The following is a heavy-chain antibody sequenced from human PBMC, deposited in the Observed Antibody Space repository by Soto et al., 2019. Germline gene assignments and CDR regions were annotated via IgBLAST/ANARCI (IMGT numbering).Heavy chain of an antibody. Sequence: QVQLVQSGAEVREPGASVKVSCKASGYSFTSLDINWVRQTAGQGLEWMGWMQPSTGRTGYAQKFQGRVTMTRDTSINAAYMELTTLISDDTAVYCCALGVSAGVDYWGQGTLVTVCS. D-gene: IGHD1-26*01. CDR1: GYSFTSLD. CDR3: ALGVSAGVDY. CDR2: MQPSTGRT. J-gene: IGHJ4*02. V-gene: IGHV1-8*01.